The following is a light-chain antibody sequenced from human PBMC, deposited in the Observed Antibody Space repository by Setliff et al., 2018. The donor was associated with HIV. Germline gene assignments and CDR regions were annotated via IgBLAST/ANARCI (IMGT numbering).Light chain of an antibody. V-gene: IGLV1-40*01. CDR1: SSSIGAGYD. CDR3: QSYDSSLSSWV. CDR2: GNN. Sequence: QSALTQPPSVSGAPGQRITISCTGSSSSIGAGYDVHWYQHLPGTTPKLLIYGNNNRPSGVPDRFSGSKSDTSASLAITGLQAEDEADYYCQSYDSSLSSWVFGGGTK. J-gene: IGLJ3*02.